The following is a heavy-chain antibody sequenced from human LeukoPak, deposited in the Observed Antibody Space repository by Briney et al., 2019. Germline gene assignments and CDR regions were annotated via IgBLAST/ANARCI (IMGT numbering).Heavy chain of an antibody. V-gene: IGHV5-51*01. CDR3: ARHVHGGYYDGMDV. J-gene: IGHJ6*02. CDR1: DYSFTNYW. D-gene: IGHD3-10*01. Sequence: GESLKISCKGSDYSFTNYWIGWVRQMPGKGLEWMGVIYPDDSDTRYSPSFRGHVTISADKSISTDYLQWSSLKASDTAMYYCARHVHGGYYDGMDVWGQGTPVTVSS. CDR2: IYPDDSDT.